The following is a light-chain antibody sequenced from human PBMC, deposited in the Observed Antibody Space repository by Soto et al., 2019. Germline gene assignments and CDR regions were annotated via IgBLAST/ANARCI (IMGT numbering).Light chain of an antibody. CDR2: GNS. J-gene: IGLJ1*01. V-gene: IGLV1-40*01. Sequence: QSVLTQPPSVSGAPGQRVTISCTGSSSNIGAGYDVHWYQQLPGTAPKLLIYGNSNRPSGVPDRFSGSKSGTSASLAITGLQAEDEADYYCQSYDSSLSAPYVFGTGTRSP. CDR1: SSNIGAGYD. CDR3: QSYDSSLSAPYV.